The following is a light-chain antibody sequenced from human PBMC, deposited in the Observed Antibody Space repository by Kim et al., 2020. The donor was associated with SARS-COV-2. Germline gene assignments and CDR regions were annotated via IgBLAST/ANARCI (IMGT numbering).Light chain of an antibody. CDR1: QNISNW. J-gene: IGKJ1*01. V-gene: IGKV1-5*03. CDR2: KSS. Sequence: DIQMTQSPSTLSASVGDRVTLTCRASQNISNWLAWYQQKPGKAPKLLIYKSSSLEGGVPSRFSGSESGTEFTLTISSLQPDDCAAYYCQQYNSFSPWTFGQGTKVDIK. CDR3: QQYNSFSPWT.